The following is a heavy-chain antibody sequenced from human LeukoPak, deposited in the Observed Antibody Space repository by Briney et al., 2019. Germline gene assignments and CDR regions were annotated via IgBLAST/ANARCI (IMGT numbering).Heavy chain of an antibody. D-gene: IGHD3-3*01. CDR1: GGSISDYY. CDR2: IYYSGST. CDR3: ARGDFCSKSNCYLRPMDV. Sequence: KPSETLSLTCTVSGGSISDYYWNWIRQPPGKGREWIGYIYYSGSTTYNPSLKSRVTMSVDTAKNQFSLKLRSVTAADTAVYYCARGDFCSKSNCYLRPMDVWGKGTTVTVSS. V-gene: IGHV4-59*01. J-gene: IGHJ6*03.